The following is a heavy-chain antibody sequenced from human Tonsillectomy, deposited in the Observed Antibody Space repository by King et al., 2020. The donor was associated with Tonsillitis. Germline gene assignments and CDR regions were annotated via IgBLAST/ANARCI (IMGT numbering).Heavy chain of an antibody. V-gene: IGHV3-21*01. J-gene: IGHJ3*02. Sequence: VQLVESGGGLVKPGGSLRLSCAASGFTFSSYSMNWVRQAPGKGLEWVSSISRSSSFRYHADSVKGRFTISRDNGKNSLYLQMNGLRAEDTAVYYCARDRLRANAFDIWAKGQWSPSLQ. CDR3: ARDRLRANAFDI. CDR1: GFTFSSYS. D-gene: IGHD3-16*01. CDR2: ISRSSSFR.